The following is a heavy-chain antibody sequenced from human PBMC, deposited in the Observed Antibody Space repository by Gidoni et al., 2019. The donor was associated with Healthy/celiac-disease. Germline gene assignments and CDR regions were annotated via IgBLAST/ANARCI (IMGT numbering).Heavy chain of an antibody. V-gene: IGHV3-15*01. CDR3: TTDPEWLLYVHNWFDP. CDR1: GFPFSNAW. J-gene: IGHJ5*02. Sequence: EVQLVESGGGLVKPGGSLRLSCAASGFPFSNAWMSWVRQAPGKGLEWVGRIKSKTDGGTTDYAAPVKGRFTISRDDSKNTLYLQMNSLKTEDTAVYYCTTDPEWLLYVHNWFDPWGQGTLVTVSS. D-gene: IGHD3-3*01. CDR2: IKSKTDGGTT.